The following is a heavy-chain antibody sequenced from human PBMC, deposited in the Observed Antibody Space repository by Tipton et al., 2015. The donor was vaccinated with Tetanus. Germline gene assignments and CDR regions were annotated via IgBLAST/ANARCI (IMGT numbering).Heavy chain of an antibody. V-gene: IGHV4-34*01. D-gene: IGHD3-3*01. J-gene: IGHJ4*02. CDR3: ARANYDFSKKGPFDS. CDR1: GGSFSNYF. Sequence: TLSLTCAVYGGSFSNYFWRWIRQPPGKGLEWIGEISPSGNTNYNPSLKSRVTISADTSRNQFSLKLTSVTAADTAVYYCARANYDFSKKGPFDSWGQESLVIVSS. CDR2: ISPSGNT.